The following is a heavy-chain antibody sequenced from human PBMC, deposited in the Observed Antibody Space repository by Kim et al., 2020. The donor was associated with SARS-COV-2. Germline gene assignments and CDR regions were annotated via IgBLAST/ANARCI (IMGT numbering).Heavy chain of an antibody. Sequence: GGSLRLSCAASGFTFSSYGMHWVRQAPGKGLEWVAVIWYDGSNKYYADSVKGRFTISRDNSKNTLYLQMNSLRAEDTAVYYCARDSYTVVGYSSGWYELGGTDYWGQGTLVTVSS. V-gene: IGHV3-33*01. D-gene: IGHD6-19*01. J-gene: IGHJ4*02. CDR1: GFTFSSYG. CDR2: IWYDGSNK. CDR3: ARDSYTVVGYSSGWYELGGTDY.